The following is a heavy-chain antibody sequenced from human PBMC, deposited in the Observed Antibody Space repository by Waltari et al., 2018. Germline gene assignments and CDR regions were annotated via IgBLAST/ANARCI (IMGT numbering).Heavy chain of an antibody. CDR3: ATALGDSSSASRPFDF. D-gene: IGHD6-19*01. J-gene: IGHJ3*01. Sequence: EVQLLQSGAELKEPGTTVRITSKVSGYTFSDYYIHWVQKAPGKGLRWMGLVDPEDGETIYADNFQGRVTISADTSTDTAFMELSSLRSEDTAVFYCATALGDSSSASRPFDFWGQGTMITVSS. CDR1: GYTFSDYY. V-gene: IGHV1-69-2*01. CDR2: VDPEDGET.